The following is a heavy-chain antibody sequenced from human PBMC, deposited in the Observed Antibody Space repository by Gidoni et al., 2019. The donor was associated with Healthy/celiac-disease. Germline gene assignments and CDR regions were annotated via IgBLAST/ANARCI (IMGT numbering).Heavy chain of an antibody. J-gene: IGHJ6*02. Sequence: QVQLQQWGAGLLKPSETLSLTCAVYGGSFSGYYWSWIRQPPGKGLEWIGEINHSGSSNYHPSLKSRVTISVDTSKNQFSLKLSSVTAADTAVYYCARVYYDLVAYYYGMDVWGQGTTVTVSS. D-gene: IGHD3-3*01. CDR1: GGSFSGYY. V-gene: IGHV4-34*01. CDR3: ARVYYDLVAYYYGMDV. CDR2: INHSGSS.